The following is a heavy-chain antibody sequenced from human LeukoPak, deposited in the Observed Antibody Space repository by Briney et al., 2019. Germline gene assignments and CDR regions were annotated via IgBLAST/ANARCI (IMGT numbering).Heavy chain of an antibody. D-gene: IGHD3-22*01. CDR1: GYTLTELS. V-gene: IGHV1-24*01. Sequence: ASVKVSCKVSGYTLTELSMHWVRQAPGKGLEWMGGFDPEDGETIYAQKFQGRVTMTEDTSTDTAYMELGSLRSEDTAVYYCATDLGNYYDSSGSLTRPAAFDYWGQGTLVTVSS. J-gene: IGHJ4*02. CDR3: ATDLGNYYDSSGSLTRPAAFDY. CDR2: FDPEDGET.